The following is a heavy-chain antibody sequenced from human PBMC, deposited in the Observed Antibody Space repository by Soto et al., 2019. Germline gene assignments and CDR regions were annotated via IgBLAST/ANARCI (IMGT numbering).Heavy chain of an antibody. CDR1: GFTFSSYA. CDR3: ARDGGSIAVAEGFDY. Sequence: GGSLRLSCAASGFTFSSYAMHWVRRAPGKGLEWVAVISYDGSNKYYADSVKGRFTISRDNSKNTLYLQMNSLRAEDTAVYYCARDGGSIAVAEGFDYWGQGTLVTVS. D-gene: IGHD6-19*01. V-gene: IGHV3-30-3*01. CDR2: ISYDGSNK. J-gene: IGHJ4*02.